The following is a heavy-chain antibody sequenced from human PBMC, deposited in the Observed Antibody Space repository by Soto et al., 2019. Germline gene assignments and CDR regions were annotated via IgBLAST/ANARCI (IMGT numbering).Heavy chain of an antibody. J-gene: IGHJ2*01. V-gene: IGHV1-69*02. Sequence: QVQLVQSGAEVKKPGSSVKVSCKASGGTFSSYTISWVRQAPGQGLEWMGRIIPIRGIANYAQKFQGRVTITADKSTSTAYMELSSLRSEDTAVDYCASPGSSGGTTSPDYYGDYEGFDLWGRGTLVTVSS. CDR1: GGTFSSYT. D-gene: IGHD4-17*01. CDR2: IIPIRGIA. CDR3: ASPGSSGGTTSPDYYGDYEGFDL.